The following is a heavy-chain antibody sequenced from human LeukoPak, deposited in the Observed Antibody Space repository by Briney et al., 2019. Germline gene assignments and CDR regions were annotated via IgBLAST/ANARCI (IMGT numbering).Heavy chain of an antibody. CDR3: VKDELAVAIFDY. CDR2: IRYDGSNK. Sequence: GGSLRLSCAASGFTFSSYGMHWVRQAPGKGLEWVAFIRYDGSNKYYADSVKGRFAISRDNSKNTFYLQMNSLRAEDSAVYFCVKDELAVAIFDYWGQGTLVTVSS. CDR1: GFTFSSYG. D-gene: IGHD4-23*01. J-gene: IGHJ4*02. V-gene: IGHV3-30*02.